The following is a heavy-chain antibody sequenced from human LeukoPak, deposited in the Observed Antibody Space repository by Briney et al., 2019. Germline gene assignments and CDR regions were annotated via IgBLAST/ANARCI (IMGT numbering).Heavy chain of an antibody. Sequence: VASVKVSCKASGGTFSSYAISWVRQAPGQGLEWMGRIIPILGIANYAQKFQGRVTITADKSTSTAYMELSSLRSEDTAVYYCARTSGVDIVNFDYWGQGTLVTVSS. V-gene: IGHV1-69*04. D-gene: IGHD2-15*01. CDR2: IIPILGIA. CDR3: ARTSGVDIVNFDY. CDR1: GGTFSSYA. J-gene: IGHJ4*02.